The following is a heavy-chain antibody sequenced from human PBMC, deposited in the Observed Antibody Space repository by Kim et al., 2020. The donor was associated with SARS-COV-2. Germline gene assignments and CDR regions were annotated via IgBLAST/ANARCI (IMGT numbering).Heavy chain of an antibody. CDR2: MCQSMGT. D-gene: IGHD5-18*01. Sequence: SETLSLTCTVSGGSVNSGGNCWSWIRQHPGQGLESIGYMCQSMGTYYSPSLESRVTISVDTSKNQFSLDLSSVTAADTAIYYCATCGRSYGNSFDYWGQG. CDR3: ATCGRSYGNSFDY. CDR1: GGSVNSGGNC. J-gene: IGHJ4*02. V-gene: IGHV4-31*03.